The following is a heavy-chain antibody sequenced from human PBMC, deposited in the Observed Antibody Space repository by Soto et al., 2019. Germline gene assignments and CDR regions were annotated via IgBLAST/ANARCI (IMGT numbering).Heavy chain of an antibody. D-gene: IGHD3-22*01. J-gene: IGHJ4*02. V-gene: IGHV4-59*08. CDR1: GGSISSYY. CDR3: ARAEYYYDSSGYYPGGFDY. Sequence: PSETLSLTCTVSGGSISSYYWSWIRQPPGKGLEWIGYIYYSGSTNYNPSLKSRVTISVDTSKNQFSLKLSSVTAADTAVYYCARAEYYYDSSGYYPGGFDYWGQGTLVTVSS. CDR2: IYYSGST.